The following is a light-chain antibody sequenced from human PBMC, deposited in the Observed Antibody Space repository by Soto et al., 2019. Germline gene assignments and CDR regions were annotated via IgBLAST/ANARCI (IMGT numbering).Light chain of an antibody. CDR1: QSVSSK. CDR2: GAS. J-gene: IGKJ5*01. Sequence: EIVLTQSPGTLSLSPGERATLSCRASQSVSSKLAWYQQKPGQAPRLLIYGASTRATGIPARFSGSGSGTEFTRTISSRQSEDFAIYYCQQYNNWPPITFGQGTRLEMK. V-gene: IGKV3-15*01. CDR3: QQYNNWPPIT.